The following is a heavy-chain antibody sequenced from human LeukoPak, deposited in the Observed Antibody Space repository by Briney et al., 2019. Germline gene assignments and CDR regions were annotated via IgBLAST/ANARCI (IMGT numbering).Heavy chain of an antibody. CDR3: ARAWNDENYYYGMDV. CDR2: INPSGGST. Sequence: ASVKVSCKASGYTFIGYYMHWVRQALGQGLEWMGIINPSGGSTSYAQKFQGRVTMTRDTSTSTVYMELSSLRSEDTAVYYCARAWNDENYYYGMDVWGQGTTVTVSS. V-gene: IGHV1-46*01. J-gene: IGHJ6*02. D-gene: IGHD1-1*01. CDR1: GYTFIGYY.